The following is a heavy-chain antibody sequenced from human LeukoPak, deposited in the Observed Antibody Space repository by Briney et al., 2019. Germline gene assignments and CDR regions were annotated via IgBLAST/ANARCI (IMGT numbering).Heavy chain of an antibody. J-gene: IGHJ4*02. CDR1: GFTFSSYS. CDR3: ARGRRYYDSSGPTGGYYIDY. CDR2: ISSSSSTI. Sequence: GGSLRLSCAASGFTFSSYSMNWVRQAPGKGLEWVSYISSSSSTIYYADSVKGRSTISRDNAKHSLYLQMNSLRDEDTAVYYCARGRRYYDSSGPTGGYYIDYRGEGTLVTVSS. D-gene: IGHD3-22*01. V-gene: IGHV3-48*02.